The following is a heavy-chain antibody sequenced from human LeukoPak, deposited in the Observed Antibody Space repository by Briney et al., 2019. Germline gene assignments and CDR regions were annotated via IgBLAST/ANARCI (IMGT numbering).Heavy chain of an antibody. J-gene: IGHJ4*02. CDR2: INPNSGGT. CDR1: GYTFTSYY. CDR3: ARDINYYGSGSYYFDY. D-gene: IGHD3-10*01. Sequence: ASVKVSCKASGYTFTSYYIHWVRQAPGQGLEWMGWINPNSGGTNYAQKFQGRVTMTRDTSISTAYMELSRLRSDDTAVYYCARDINYYGSGSYYFDYWGQGTLVTVSS. V-gene: IGHV1-2*02.